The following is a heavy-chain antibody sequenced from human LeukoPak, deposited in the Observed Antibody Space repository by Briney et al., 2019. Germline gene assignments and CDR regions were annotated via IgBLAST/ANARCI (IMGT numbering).Heavy chain of an antibody. Sequence: GGSLRLSCAASGFTFSSYAMPWVRQAPGKGLEYVSAISSNGGSTYYANSVKGRFTISRDNSKNTLYHQMGSLRAEDMAVYYCARGRGNYDSSGYYPLGGQGTLVTVSS. CDR2: ISSNGGST. D-gene: IGHD3-22*01. V-gene: IGHV3-64*01. J-gene: IGHJ4*02. CDR3: ARGRGNYDSSGYYPL. CDR1: GFTFSSYA.